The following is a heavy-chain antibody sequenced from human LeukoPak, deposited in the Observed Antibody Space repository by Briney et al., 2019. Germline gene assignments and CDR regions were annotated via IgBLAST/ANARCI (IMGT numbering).Heavy chain of an antibody. J-gene: IGHJ6*02. D-gene: IGHD2-2*02. Sequence: SDTLSLTCAVSGYSISSSNWWGWIRQPPGKGLEWIGYIYYSGSIYYNPSLKSRVTMSVDTSKNQFSLKLSSVTAVDTAVYYCARTMSSSHTVYGMDVWGQGTTVTVSS. CDR2: IYYSGSI. CDR3: ARTMSSSHTVYGMDV. CDR1: GYSISSSNW. V-gene: IGHV4-28*05.